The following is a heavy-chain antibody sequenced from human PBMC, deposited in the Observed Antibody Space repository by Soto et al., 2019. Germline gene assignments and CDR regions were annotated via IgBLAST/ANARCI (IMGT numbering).Heavy chain of an antibody. V-gene: IGHV1-46*01. Sequence: ASVKVSCKASGYTFTSYYMHWVRQAPGQGLEWMGIINPSGGSTSYAQKFQGRVTMTRDTSTSTVYMELSSLRSEDTAVYYCARDPHCTNGVCYHLGAHYYYGMDVWGQGTTVTVSS. J-gene: IGHJ6*02. D-gene: IGHD2-8*01. CDR1: GYTFTSYY. CDR3: ARDPHCTNGVCYHLGAHYYYGMDV. CDR2: INPSGGST.